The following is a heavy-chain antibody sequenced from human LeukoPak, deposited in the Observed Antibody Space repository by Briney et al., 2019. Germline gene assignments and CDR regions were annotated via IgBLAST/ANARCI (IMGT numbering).Heavy chain of an antibody. V-gene: IGHV4-4*07. CDR2: IYTSGST. J-gene: IGHJ5*02. D-gene: IGHD3-3*01. CDR1: GGSISSYY. CDR3: ARDRLQDFWSGYYVNWFDP. Sequence: PSETLSLTCTVSGGSISSYYWSWIRQPAGKGLEWIGRIYTSGSTNYNPSLKSRVTMSVDTSKNQFSLKLSSVTAADTAVYYCARDRLQDFWSGYYVNWFDPWGQGTLVTVSS.